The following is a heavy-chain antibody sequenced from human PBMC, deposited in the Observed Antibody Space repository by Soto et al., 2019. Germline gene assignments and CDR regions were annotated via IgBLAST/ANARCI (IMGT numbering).Heavy chain of an antibody. Sequence: LTCTVSGGSISSYYWSWIRQPPGKGLEWIGYIHYSGKIYYNSSLRSRIIISIETSKNQVSLSLSSVSSADTAVYYCARYYFGTGGPSNWFDPWGQGTLVTVSS. CDR3: ARYYFGTGGPSNWFDP. V-gene: IGHV4-59*06. CDR1: GGSISSYY. J-gene: IGHJ5*02. D-gene: IGHD2-8*02. CDR2: IHYSGKI.